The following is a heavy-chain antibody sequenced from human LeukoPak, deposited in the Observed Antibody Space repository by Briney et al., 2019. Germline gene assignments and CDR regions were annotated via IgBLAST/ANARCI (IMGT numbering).Heavy chain of an antibody. V-gene: IGHV1-2*06. J-gene: IGHJ4*02. CDR2: INPNSGGT. CDR3: ARVRNSYGDYVSY. CDR1: GYTFTGYY. Sequence: ASVKVFCKASGYTFTGYYMHWVRQAPGQGLEWMGRINPNSGGTNYAQKFQGRVTMTRDTSISTAYMELSRLRPDDTAVYYCARVRNSYGDYVSYWGQGTLVTVSS. D-gene: IGHD4-17*01.